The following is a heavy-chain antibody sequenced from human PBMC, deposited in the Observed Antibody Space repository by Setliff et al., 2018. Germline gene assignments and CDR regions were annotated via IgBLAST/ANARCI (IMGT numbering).Heavy chain of an antibody. CDR3: ARGDSGYDSGDY. V-gene: IGHV5-51*01. Sequence: GESLKISCKGSAYKFSNFWVAWVRQMPGKGLEWMAAVYPGDSDTTYSPSFQGQVTISADKSISTAYLQWSSLKASDTAMYYCARGDSGYDSGDYWGQGTLVTVSS. CDR2: VYPGDSDT. D-gene: IGHD5-12*01. J-gene: IGHJ4*02. CDR1: AYKFSNFW.